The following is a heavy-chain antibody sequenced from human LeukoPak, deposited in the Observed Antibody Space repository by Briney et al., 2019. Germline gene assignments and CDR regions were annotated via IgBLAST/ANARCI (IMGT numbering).Heavy chain of an antibody. CDR3: VRDRSGANADY. V-gene: IGHV3-23*01. CDR2: ISGSGGST. Sequence: PGGSLRLSCAASGFTFSSYVMSWVRQAPGKGLEWVSTISGSGGSTYYADSVRGRFTISRDNAKNTLFLQMNSLRAEDTAVYYCVRDRSGANADYWGQGSLVTVSS. J-gene: IGHJ4*02. CDR1: GFTFSSYV. D-gene: IGHD6-19*01.